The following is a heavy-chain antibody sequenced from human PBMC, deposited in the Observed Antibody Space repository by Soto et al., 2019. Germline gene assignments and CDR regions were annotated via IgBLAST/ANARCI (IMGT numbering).Heavy chain of an antibody. CDR2: LLGDGSNT. Sequence: GGSLRLSCAASGFTLSNYWMHWVRQAPGKGLVWVSRLLGDGSNTYADSVKGRFTISRDNAKNTLYLQMNSLRPDDTAVYYCVRGDQGNFHMVYWGQGTLVTVSS. CDR1: GFTLSNYW. CDR3: VRGDQGNFHMVY. J-gene: IGHJ4*02. D-gene: IGHD1-7*01. V-gene: IGHV3-74*03.